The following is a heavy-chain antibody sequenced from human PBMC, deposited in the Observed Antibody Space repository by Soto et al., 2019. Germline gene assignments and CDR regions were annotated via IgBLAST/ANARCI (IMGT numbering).Heavy chain of an antibody. J-gene: IGHJ5*02. V-gene: IGHV4-34*01. D-gene: IGHD3-10*01. CDR1: GGSFSGYY. CDR3: ARAPAGYNWFDP. CDR2: INHSGST. Sequence: PSETLSLTCAVYGGSFSGYYWSWIRQPPGKGLEWIGEINHSGSTNYNPSLKSRVTISVDTSKNQFSLKLSSVTAADTAVYYCARAPAGYNWFDPWGQGTRVTVSS.